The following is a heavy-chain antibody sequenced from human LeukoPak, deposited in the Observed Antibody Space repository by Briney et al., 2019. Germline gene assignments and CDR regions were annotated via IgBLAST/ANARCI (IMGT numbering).Heavy chain of an antibody. CDR2: ITSDGDNA. Sequence: PGGSLRLSCAASGFTFSAFAMTWVRQAPGKGLEWVSTITSDGDNAYSADSVKGRITFSRDNSKNTLSLQLRSLRAEDTAVYYCAKDLSYTSGSSDYWGQGTLVTVSS. CDR1: GFTFSAFA. CDR3: AKDLSYTSGSSDY. J-gene: IGHJ4*02. D-gene: IGHD6-19*01. V-gene: IGHV3-23*01.